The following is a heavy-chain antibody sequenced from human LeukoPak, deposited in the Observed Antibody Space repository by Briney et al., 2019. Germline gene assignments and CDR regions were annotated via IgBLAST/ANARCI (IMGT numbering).Heavy chain of an antibody. Sequence: GGSLRLSCAASGFTVNSNYMSWVRQAPGKGLEWVSVIYSCGSTYYADSVKGRFTISRDNSKNTLYLQTNSLRAEDTAMYYCARDRNTGYGMDVWGQGTTVTVSS. CDR2: IYSCGST. CDR1: GFTVNSNY. D-gene: IGHD2-8*02. V-gene: IGHV3-53*01. J-gene: IGHJ6*02. CDR3: ARDRNTGYGMDV.